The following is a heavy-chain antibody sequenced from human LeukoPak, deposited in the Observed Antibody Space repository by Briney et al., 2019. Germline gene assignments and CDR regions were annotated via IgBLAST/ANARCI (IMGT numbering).Heavy chain of an antibody. CDR2: IYSSGSF. J-gene: IGHJ5*02. Sequence: PSETLSLTCTVSGGSLSLYYWTWIRQSAGKGLEWIGRIYSSGSFNYSPSLKSRVSMSVDTSKNQFSLKLSSVTAADMAVYYCARDLRSMGWFDLWGQGSLVIVSS. V-gene: IGHV4-4*07. D-gene: IGHD4-17*01. CDR1: GGSLSLYY. CDR3: ARDLRSMGWFDL.